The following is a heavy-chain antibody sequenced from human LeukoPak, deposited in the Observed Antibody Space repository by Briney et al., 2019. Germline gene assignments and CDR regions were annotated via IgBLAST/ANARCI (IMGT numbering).Heavy chain of an antibody. V-gene: IGHV3-21*01. J-gene: IGHJ5*02. CDR1: GFTFSSYG. D-gene: IGHD5-12*01. Sequence: GGSLRLSCAASGFTFSSYGMNWVRQAPGKGLEWVSSISSSSSYIYYADSVKGRFTISRDNAKNSLYLQMNSLRAEDTAVYYCARRYSGYSGFDPWGQGTLVTVSS. CDR3: ARRYSGYSGFDP. CDR2: ISSSSSYI.